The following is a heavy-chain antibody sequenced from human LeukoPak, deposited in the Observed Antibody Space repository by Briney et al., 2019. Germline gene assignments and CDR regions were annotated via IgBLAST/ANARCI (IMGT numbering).Heavy chain of an antibody. CDR1: GGTFTSYG. V-gene: IGHV1-18*01. Sequence: ASVKVSCKASGGTFTSYGISWVRQAPGQGLEWMGWISAYNGNTNYAQKLQGRVTMTTDTSTSTAYMELRSLRSDDTAVYYCATILDYGLPNWFDPWGQGTLVTVSS. J-gene: IGHJ5*02. CDR3: ATILDYGLPNWFDP. CDR2: ISAYNGNT. D-gene: IGHD4-17*01.